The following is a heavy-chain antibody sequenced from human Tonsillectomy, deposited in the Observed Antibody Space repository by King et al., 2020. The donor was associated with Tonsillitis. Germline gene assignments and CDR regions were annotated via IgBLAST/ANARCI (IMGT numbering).Heavy chain of an antibody. CDR3: LSSGGS. CDR2: IKPDGSDK. D-gene: IGHD1-26*01. Sequence: VQLVESGGGLVQPGGSLRLSCAASGLTFSNYWMNWVRQAPGKGLEWVANIKPDGSDKYYVDSVKGRFTISRDNAKNSVFLQMNSLRVEDTALYYCLSSGGSWGQGTLVTVSS. V-gene: IGHV3-7*01. CDR1: GLTFSNYW. J-gene: IGHJ5*02.